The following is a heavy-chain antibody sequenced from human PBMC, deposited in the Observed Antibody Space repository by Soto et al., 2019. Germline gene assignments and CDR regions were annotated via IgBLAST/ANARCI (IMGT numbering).Heavy chain of an antibody. CDR2: ISYDGSNK. CDR3: AKGGYGGYVFDY. J-gene: IGHJ4*02. CDR1: GFTFSSYG. Sequence: GGSLRLSCAASGFTFSSYGMHWVRQAPGKGLEWVAVISYDGSNKYYADSVKGRFTISRDNSKNTLYLQMNSLRAEDTAVYYCAKGGYGGYVFDYWGQGTLVTVSS. D-gene: IGHD5-12*01. V-gene: IGHV3-30*18.